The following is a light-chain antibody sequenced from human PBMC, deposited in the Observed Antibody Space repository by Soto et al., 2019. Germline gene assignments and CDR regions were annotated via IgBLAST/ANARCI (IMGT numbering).Light chain of an antibody. CDR1: QSVLYSSNNKNY. Sequence: DIVMTQSPDSLAVSLGERATINCKSSQSVLYSSNNKNYLAWYQQKPGQPPKLVIYWASTRESGVPDRFSGSWSGTDFTLTISSLQAEDVAVYYCQQYYSTPPYTFGQGTKLEIK. CDR2: WAS. V-gene: IGKV4-1*01. CDR3: QQYYSTPPYT. J-gene: IGKJ2*01.